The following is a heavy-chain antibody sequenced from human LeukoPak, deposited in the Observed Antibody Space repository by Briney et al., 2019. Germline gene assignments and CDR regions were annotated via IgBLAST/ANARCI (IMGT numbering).Heavy chain of an antibody. CDR3: ARDPNGDYVGAFDM. J-gene: IGHJ3*02. D-gene: IGHD4-17*01. V-gene: IGHV3-23*01. CDR2: IRGAGGGA. Sequence: GGSLRLSCTASGFIFSDYAMMWVGQPPGRGREGVEAIRGAGGGAFYADSVRGRFTISRDNSKYTLFLQMNSLRAEDTAVYYCARDPNGDYVGAFDMWGPGTMVTVSS. CDR1: GFIFSDYA.